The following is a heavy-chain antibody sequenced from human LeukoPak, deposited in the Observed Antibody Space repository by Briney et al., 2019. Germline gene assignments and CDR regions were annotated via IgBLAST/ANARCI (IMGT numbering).Heavy chain of an antibody. CDR1: GFTFSSYA. CDR2: ISGSGGST. D-gene: IGHD3-22*01. J-gene: IGHJ4*02. CDR3: ARSLADIVVVITPFDY. Sequence: GGSLRLSCTASGFTFSSYAMRWVRQAPGQGLEWVSAISGSGGSTYYADSVKGRFTISRDTSKNTLYLQMSSLRAEDTAVYYCARSLADIVVVITPFDYWGQGTLVTVSS. V-gene: IGHV3-23*01.